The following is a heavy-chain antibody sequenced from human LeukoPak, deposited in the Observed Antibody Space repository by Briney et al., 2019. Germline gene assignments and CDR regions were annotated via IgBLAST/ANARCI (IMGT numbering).Heavy chain of an antibody. V-gene: IGHV1-46*01. CDR3: ARDKTDSSTYSWFDP. CDR1: GYTFTSYY. D-gene: IGHD6-13*01. J-gene: IGHJ5*02. Sequence: ASVKVSCKASGYTFTSYYMHWVRQAPGQGLEWMGIINPSGGSTSYAQKFQGRVTMTRDTSISTAYMELSRLRSDDTAVYYCARDKTDSSTYSWFDPWGQGTLVTVSS. CDR2: INPSGGST.